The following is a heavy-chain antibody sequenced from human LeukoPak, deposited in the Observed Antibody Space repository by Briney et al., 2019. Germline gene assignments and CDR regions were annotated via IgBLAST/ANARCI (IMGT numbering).Heavy chain of an antibody. V-gene: IGHV4-34*01. Sequence: SETLSLTCAVYGGSFRPYYLSWIRQPPGKGLEWIGEINHSGSTNYNPSLKSRVTISVDTSKNQFSLRLSSVTAADTAVYYCARGGFYCGGDCYVDYWGQGTLVTVSS. CDR3: ARGGFYCGGDCYVDY. CDR2: INHSGST. CDR1: GGSFRPYY. D-gene: IGHD2-21*02. J-gene: IGHJ4*02.